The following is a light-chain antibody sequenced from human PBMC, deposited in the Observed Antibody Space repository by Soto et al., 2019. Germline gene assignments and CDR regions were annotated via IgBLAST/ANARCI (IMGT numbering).Light chain of an antibody. J-gene: IGLJ2*01. V-gene: IGLV2-14*03. CDR2: DVS. Sequence: QSALTQPASVSGSPGQSITISCTGTSSDVGGYKFVSWYQQHPGKVPKLLIYDVSNRPSGVSSRFSGSKSGNTASLTISALQADDEADYFCSSYTSLTTSYVLFGGGTKLTVL. CDR1: SSDVGGYKF. CDR3: SSYTSLTTSYVL.